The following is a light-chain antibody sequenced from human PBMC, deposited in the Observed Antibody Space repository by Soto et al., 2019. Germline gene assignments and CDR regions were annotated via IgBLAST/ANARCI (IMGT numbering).Light chain of an antibody. J-gene: IGKJ1*01. Sequence: EIVITQSPATLSVSPGERATLSCRASQSVSSKLAWYQQKPGQAPRLLIYGASTRETGIPARFSGSGSGTEFTLTISSLQPDDVATYYCQHYNSYSEAFGQGTKVDIK. V-gene: IGKV3-15*01. CDR2: GAS. CDR1: QSVSSK. CDR3: QHYNSYSEA.